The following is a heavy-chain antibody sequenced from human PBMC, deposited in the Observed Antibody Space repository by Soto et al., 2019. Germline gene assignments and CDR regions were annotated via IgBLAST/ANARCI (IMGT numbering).Heavy chain of an antibody. CDR1: GFTFSDYA. CDR2: VSHDGRNT. J-gene: IGHJ4*02. V-gene: IGHV3-30*18. D-gene: IGHD6-19*01. Sequence: VQLVESGGGAVQPGRSLRLSCAASGFTFSDYAMHWVRQAPGKGLEWVAVVSHDGRNTHYADSVKGRFTISRDSSKNTVSREMTSLRAEVTAVYYCAKGGRQWLVTSDFNYGGPGALVTVSS. CDR3: AKGGRQWLVTSDFNY.